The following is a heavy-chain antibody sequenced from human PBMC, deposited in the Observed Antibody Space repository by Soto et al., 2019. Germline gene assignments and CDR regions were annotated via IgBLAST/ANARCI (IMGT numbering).Heavy chain of an antibody. J-gene: IGHJ4*02. D-gene: IGHD6-19*01. CDR1: GYTFSSYG. CDR3: AREWDNKSEHSSGWYDVF. V-gene: IGHV1-18*01. CDR2: ISGYSGHT. Sequence: QVQLVQSGAEVKKSGASVKVSCKASGYTFSSYGISWVRQAPGQGLEWMGWISGYSGHTYYAQKFQGRVTMTTDTSTNTVYMAVRSLRSDDTAVYYCAREWDNKSEHSSGWYDVFWGQGTLVTVSS.